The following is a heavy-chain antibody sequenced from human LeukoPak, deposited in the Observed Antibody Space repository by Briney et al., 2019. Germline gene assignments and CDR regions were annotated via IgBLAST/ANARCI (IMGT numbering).Heavy chain of an antibody. CDR1: GGTISRSY. V-gene: IGHV4-59*01. CDR2: IDYSGST. CDR3: ARDRRRDLLHAFDI. J-gene: IGHJ3*02. D-gene: IGHD1-26*01. Sequence: SETLSLTCTVSGGTISRSYWSWIRQPPGKGLGWIAYIDYSGSTNYNPSLKSRLTISLDASKNQFSLKLSSVTAADTAVYYCARDRRRDLLHAFDIWGQGTMVTVSS.